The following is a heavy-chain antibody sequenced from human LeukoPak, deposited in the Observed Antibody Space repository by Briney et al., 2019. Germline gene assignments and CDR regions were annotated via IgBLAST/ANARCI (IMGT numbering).Heavy chain of an antibody. J-gene: IGHJ4*02. Sequence: ASVKVSCKASGYTFTSYGISWVRQAPGQGLEWMGWISAYNGNTNYAQKLQGRVTMTTDTSTSTAYTELGSLRSDDTAVYYCARRSINKVVAATSPEFDYWGQGTLVTVSS. CDR1: GYTFTSYG. CDR3: ARRSINKVVAATSPEFDY. D-gene: IGHD2-15*01. CDR2: ISAYNGNT. V-gene: IGHV1-18*01.